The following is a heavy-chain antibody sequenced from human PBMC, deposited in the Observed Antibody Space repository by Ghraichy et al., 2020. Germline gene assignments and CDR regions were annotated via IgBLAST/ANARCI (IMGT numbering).Heavy chain of an antibody. CDR2: IDPSDSYT. Sequence: GESLNISCKASGYSFTNYWISWVRQMPGKGLEWVGRIDPSDSYTNYSPSFQGHVTISVDKSITTAYLQWNTLKASDTAMYYCARRGSSSWHLLDSWGQGTLVTVSS. J-gene: IGHJ4*02. D-gene: IGHD6-13*01. CDR1: GYSFTNYW. V-gene: IGHV5-10-1*01. CDR3: ARRGSSSWHLLDS.